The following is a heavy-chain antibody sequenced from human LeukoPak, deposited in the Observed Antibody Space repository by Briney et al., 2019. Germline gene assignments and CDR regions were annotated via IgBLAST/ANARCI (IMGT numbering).Heavy chain of an antibody. J-gene: IGHJ5*02. CDR3: ARHGYSSGSLAWFDP. CDR1: GGSISSYY. D-gene: IGHD6-19*01. CDR2: IYYSGST. V-gene: IGHV4-59*01. Sequence: PSETLSLTCTVAGGSISSYYWSWIRQPPGKGLEWIGYIYYSGSTNYNPSLKSRVTISVDTSKNQFSLKLSPVTAADTAVYYCARHGYSSGSLAWFDPWGQGTLVTVSS.